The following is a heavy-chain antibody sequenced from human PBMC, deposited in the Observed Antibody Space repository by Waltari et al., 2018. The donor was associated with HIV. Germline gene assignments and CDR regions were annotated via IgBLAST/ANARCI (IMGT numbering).Heavy chain of an antibody. D-gene: IGHD5-12*01. CDR3: ARELRFDIVFDY. CDR2: INTGDGST. J-gene: IGHJ4*02. V-gene: IGHV1-3*04. CDR1: KYTFAIYG. Sequence: QVQLVHSGAEMRKPGASVKVSCTASKYTFAIYGIHWLRQAPGQRLEWMGWINTGDGSTKYSQKFQGRVTITRDTSASTAYMQLSSLRSEDTAIYYCARELRFDIVFDYWGQGTLVTVSS.